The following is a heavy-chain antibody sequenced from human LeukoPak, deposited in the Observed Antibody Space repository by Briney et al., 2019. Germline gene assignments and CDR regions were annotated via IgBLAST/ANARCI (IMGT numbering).Heavy chain of an antibody. CDR3: ARLGYCSGGSCYLYYYGMDV. CDR1: GGTFSSYA. J-gene: IGHJ6*02. D-gene: IGHD2-15*01. CDR2: IIPIFGTA. Sequence: ASVKVSCKASGGTFSSYAISWVRQAPGQGLEWMGGIIPIFGTANYAQKFQGRVTITADESTSTAYMELSSLRSEDTAVYYCARLGYCSGGSCYLYYYGMDVWGQGTTVTVSS. V-gene: IGHV1-69*13.